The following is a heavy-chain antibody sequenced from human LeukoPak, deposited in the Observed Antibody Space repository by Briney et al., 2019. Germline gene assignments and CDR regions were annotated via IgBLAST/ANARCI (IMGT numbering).Heavy chain of an antibody. CDR1: GYTFTSYY. D-gene: IGHD3-22*01. CDR3: ARDRSGYYDAFDI. V-gene: IGHV1-46*01. CDR2: INPSGGST. Sequence: GASVKVSCKASGYTFTSYYMHWVRQAPGQGLEWMGIINPSGGSTSYAQKFQGRVTMTRDMSTSTVYMELSSLRSEDAAVYYCARDRSGYYDAFDIWGQGTMVTVSS. J-gene: IGHJ3*02.